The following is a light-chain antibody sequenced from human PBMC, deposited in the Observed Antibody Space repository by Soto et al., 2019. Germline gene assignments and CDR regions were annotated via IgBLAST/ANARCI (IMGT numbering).Light chain of an antibody. CDR1: QSVSSN. CDR2: GAS. Sequence: EIVITQSPATLSVSPGERATLSCRASQSVSSNLAWYQQKPGQAPRLLIYGASTRATGIPARFSGSGSGTEFTLTISSLQSEDFAVYYCQQYNNWPLTFGGGTKVENK. CDR3: QQYNNWPLT. J-gene: IGKJ4*01. V-gene: IGKV3-15*01.